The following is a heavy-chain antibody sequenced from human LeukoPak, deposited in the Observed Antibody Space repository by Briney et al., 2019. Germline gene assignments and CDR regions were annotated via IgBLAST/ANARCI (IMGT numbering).Heavy chain of an antibody. J-gene: IGHJ4*02. CDR2: ISAYNGNT. Sequence: ASVKVSCKASGYTFTSYGICWVQQAPGQGLEWIGWISAYNGNTNYAQKLQGRVTMTTDTSTSTAYMGLRSLRSDDTAVYYCARTTSIAVAAHFDYWGQGTLVTVSS. D-gene: IGHD6-19*01. CDR3: ARTTSIAVAAHFDY. V-gene: IGHV1-18*01. CDR1: GYTFTSYG.